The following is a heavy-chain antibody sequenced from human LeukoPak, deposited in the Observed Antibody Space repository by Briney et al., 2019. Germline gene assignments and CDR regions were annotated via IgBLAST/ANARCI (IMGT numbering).Heavy chain of an antibody. D-gene: IGHD2-21*02. V-gene: IGHV3-23*01. CDR1: GFTFSSYA. Sequence: TGGSLRLSCAASGFTFSSYAMSWVRQAPGKGLEWVSAISGSGGSTYYADSVKGRFTISRDNSKNTLYLQMNGLRAEDTAVYYCAKTARRSRYYFDYWGQGTLVTVSS. J-gene: IGHJ4*02. CDR2: ISGSGGST. CDR3: AKTARRSRYYFDY.